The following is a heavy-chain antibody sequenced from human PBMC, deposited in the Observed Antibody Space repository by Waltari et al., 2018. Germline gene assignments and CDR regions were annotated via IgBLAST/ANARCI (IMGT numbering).Heavy chain of an antibody. CDR1: GGSISSYY. J-gene: IGHJ4*02. D-gene: IGHD6-6*01. CDR3: ARVKGKIEYSSSFDY. V-gene: IGHV4-59*01. Sequence: QVQLQESGPGLVKPSETLSLTCTVSGGSISSYYWRWIRPPPGKGLEWIGYIYYSGSTNYNPSLKSRVTISVDTSKNQFSLKLSSVTAADTAVYYCARVKGKIEYSSSFDYWGQGTLVTVSS. CDR2: IYYSGST.